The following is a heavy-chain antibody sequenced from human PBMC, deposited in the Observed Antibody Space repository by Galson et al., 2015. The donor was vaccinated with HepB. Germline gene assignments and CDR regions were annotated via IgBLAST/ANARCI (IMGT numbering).Heavy chain of an antibody. CDR1: GFTFSSYA. J-gene: IGHJ6*02. D-gene: IGHD3-3*01. V-gene: IGHV3-64D*06. CDR2: ISSNGGST. CDR3: VKESLKKYYDFWSGYWTAHSYYYYGMDV. Sequence: SLRLSCAASGFTFSSYAMHWVRQAPGKGLEYVSAISSNGGSTYYADSVKGRFTISRDNSKNTLYLQMSSLRAEDTAVYYCVKESLKKYYDFWSGYWTAHSYYYYGMDVWGQGTTVTVSS.